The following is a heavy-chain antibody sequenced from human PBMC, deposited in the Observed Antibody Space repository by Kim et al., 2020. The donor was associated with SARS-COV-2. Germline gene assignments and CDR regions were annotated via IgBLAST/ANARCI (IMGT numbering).Heavy chain of an antibody. CDR2: INPSVGSI. CDR3: ARDLLESMSGALYYYGMDV. CDR1: GYTFTSYY. J-gene: IGHJ6*02. V-gene: IGHV1-46*01. Sequence: ASVKVSCKASGYTFTSYYMHWVRQAPGQGLEWMGIINPSVGSITYAQRFQGRVTMTGDTSTNTVFMDLSRLTSEDTAVYYCARDLLESMSGALYYYGMDVWGQGTTVTVSS. D-gene: IGHD2-8*02.